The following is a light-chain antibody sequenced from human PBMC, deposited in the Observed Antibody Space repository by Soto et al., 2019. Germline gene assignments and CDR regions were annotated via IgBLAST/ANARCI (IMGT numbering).Light chain of an antibody. Sequence: DIVMTQSPLSLPVTPGEPASISCRSSQSLLHSNGYNYLDWYLQKPGQSPQLLIYLGSTRASGVPDRFSGSGSGTDFTLKISSVEAEDVGVYYCMQALQTQWTFGQGTKVEIK. V-gene: IGKV2-28*01. CDR1: QSLLHSNGYNY. CDR2: LGS. J-gene: IGKJ1*01. CDR3: MQALQTQWT.